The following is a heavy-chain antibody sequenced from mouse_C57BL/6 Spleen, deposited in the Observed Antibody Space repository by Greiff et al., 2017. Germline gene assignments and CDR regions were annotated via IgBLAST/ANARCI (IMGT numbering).Heavy chain of an antibody. V-gene: IGHV1-5*01. CDR2: IYPGNSDT. CDR1: GYTFTSYW. CDR3: TRALFWDAGHFDV. Sequence: VQLQQSGTVLARPGASVKMSCKTSGYTFTSYWMHWVKQRPGPGLEWIGAIYPGNSDTSYNQKFKGKAKLTAVTSASTAYMELSSLTNEDSAVYYCTRALFWDAGHFDVWGTGTTVTVSS. D-gene: IGHD4-1*01. J-gene: IGHJ1*03.